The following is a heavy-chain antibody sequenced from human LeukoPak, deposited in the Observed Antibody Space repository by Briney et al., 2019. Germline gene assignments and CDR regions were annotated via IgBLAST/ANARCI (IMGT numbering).Heavy chain of an antibody. V-gene: IGHV1-2*02. D-gene: IGHD1-26*01. Sequence: ASVKVSCKASGYTFTGYYMHWVRQAPGQGLEWMGWINPNSGGTNYAQKFQGRVTMTRDTSISTAYMELRSLRSDDTAVYYCAREVVGATADYWGQGTLVTVSS. CDR1: GYTFTGYY. J-gene: IGHJ4*02. CDR2: INPNSGGT. CDR3: AREVVGATADY.